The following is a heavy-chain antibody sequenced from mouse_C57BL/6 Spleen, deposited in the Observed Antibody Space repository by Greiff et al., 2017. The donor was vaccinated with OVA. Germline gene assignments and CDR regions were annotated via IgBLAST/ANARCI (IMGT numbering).Heavy chain of an antibody. CDR3: ARQSLRVVATNAMDD. V-gene: IGHV2-6-1*01. CDR2: IWSDGST. CDR1: GFSLTSYG. D-gene: IGHD1-1*01. J-gene: IGHJ4*01. Sequence: QVQLKQSGPGLVAPSQSLSITCTVSGFSLTSYGVHWVRQPPGKGLEWLVVIWSDGSTTYNSALKSRLSISKDNSKSQVFLKMNSLQTDDTAMYYCARQSLRVVATNAMDDWGQGTSVTVSS.